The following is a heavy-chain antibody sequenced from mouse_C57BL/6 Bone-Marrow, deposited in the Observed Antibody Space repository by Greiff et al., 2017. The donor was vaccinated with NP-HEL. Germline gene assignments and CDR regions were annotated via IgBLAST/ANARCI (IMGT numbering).Heavy chain of an antibody. CDR3: ARYWGYYYGSFDY. CDR2: IYPGSGST. Sequence: QVQLQQPGAELVKPGASVKMSCKASGYTFTSYWITWVKQRPGQGLEWIGDIYPGSGSTNYNEKFKSKATLTVDTSYSTAYMQLSSLTSEDAAVYYCARYWGYYYGSFDYWGQGTTLTVSS. D-gene: IGHD1-1*01. V-gene: IGHV1-55*01. J-gene: IGHJ2*01. CDR1: GYTFTSYW.